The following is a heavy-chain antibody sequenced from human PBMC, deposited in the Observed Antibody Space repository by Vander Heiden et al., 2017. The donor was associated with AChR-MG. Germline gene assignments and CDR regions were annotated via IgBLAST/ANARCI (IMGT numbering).Heavy chain of an antibody. V-gene: IGHV3-21*01. CDR3: ARDRASTMVRGYWFDP. CDR1: GFTFSRNS. D-gene: IGHD3-10*01. CDR2: ISSSSSYI. J-gene: IGHJ5*02. Sequence: EVQLVESGGGLVKPGGSLRLSCAASGFTFSRNSMNWVRQAPGKGLEWVSSISSSSSYIYYADSVKGRFTISRDNAKNSLYLQMNSLRAEDTAVYYCARDRASTMVRGYWFDPWGQGTLVTVSS.